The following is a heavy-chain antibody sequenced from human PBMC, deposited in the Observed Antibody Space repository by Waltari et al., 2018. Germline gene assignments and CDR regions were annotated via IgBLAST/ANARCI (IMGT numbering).Heavy chain of an antibody. CDR3: ASWRYYDPWISNWIYYFYY. CDR1: GESFSGYY. CDR2: INDSGAT. D-gene: IGHD3-3*01. V-gene: IGHV4-34*01. Sequence: QGQLQQGGAGLLKPSKTLTLTCSVIGESFSGYYWSWIRQPPRKGLEWIGEINDSGATNYNPSLKSRVTISIDTSKNQFSLRLSSVTAADTAVYYCASWRYYDPWISNWIYYFYYWGQGALVTVSS. J-gene: IGHJ4*02.